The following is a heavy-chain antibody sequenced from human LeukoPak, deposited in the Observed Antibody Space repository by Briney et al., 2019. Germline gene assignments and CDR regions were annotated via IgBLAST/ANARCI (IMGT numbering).Heavy chain of an antibody. V-gene: IGHV4-39*01. D-gene: IGHD3-9*01. J-gene: IGHJ3*02. CDR2: FYFSGSA. Sequence: SETLSLTCTVSGDSISSSSYYWGWIRQPPGKGLEWIGGFYFSGSAYYNPSLESRITVSVDTSKNQFSLKLTSVTAADTAVYYCARQHEILTGYAFDIWGHGTMVTVSS. CDR1: GDSISSSSYY. CDR3: ARQHEILTGYAFDI.